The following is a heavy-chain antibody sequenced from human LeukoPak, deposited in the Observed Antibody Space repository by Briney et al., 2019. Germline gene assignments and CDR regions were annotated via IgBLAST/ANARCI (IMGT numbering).Heavy chain of an antibody. J-gene: IGHJ3*02. CDR3: ATRTTGTKDALDI. V-gene: IGHV1-24*01. D-gene: IGHD1-1*01. CDR1: GYTLTELP. Sequence: GASVKASCKVFGYTLTELPIHWVRQAPGKGLGWGGGFDPEDGETTYAQKFQGRVTMTEDTSTDTAYMEVSGLRSEDTAVYYCATRTTGTKDALDIWGQGTMVTVSS. CDR2: FDPEDGET.